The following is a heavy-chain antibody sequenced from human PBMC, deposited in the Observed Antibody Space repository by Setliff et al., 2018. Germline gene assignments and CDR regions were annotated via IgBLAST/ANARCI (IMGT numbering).Heavy chain of an antibody. D-gene: IGHD3-3*01. Sequence: LRLSCAASGFTFSSSSMNWVRQAPGKGLEWVSYISSSSSTIYYADSVKGRFTLSRDNAKNSLYLQLNSLRAEDTAVYYCAREPGNTFWSASSGPIIFDYWGQGIMVTVSS. V-gene: IGHV3-48*04. J-gene: IGHJ4*02. CDR3: AREPGNTFWSASSGPIIFDY. CDR1: GFTFSSSS. CDR2: ISSSSSTI.